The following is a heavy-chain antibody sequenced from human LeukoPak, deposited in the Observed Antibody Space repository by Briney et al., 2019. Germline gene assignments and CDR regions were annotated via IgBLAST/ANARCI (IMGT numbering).Heavy chain of an antibody. CDR1: GVSISSYISY. CDR3: ARGKPHYYDSSGYYPLYWYFDL. J-gene: IGHJ2*01. D-gene: IGHD3-22*01. Sequence: KPSETLSLTCTVSGVSISSYISYWGWVRQPPGKGLEWIGSIYSSGSTYYNPSLKSRVTISVDTSKNQFSLKLSSVTAADTAVYYCARGKPHYYDSSGYYPLYWYFDLWGRGTLVTVSS. V-gene: IGHV4-39*07. CDR2: IYSSGST.